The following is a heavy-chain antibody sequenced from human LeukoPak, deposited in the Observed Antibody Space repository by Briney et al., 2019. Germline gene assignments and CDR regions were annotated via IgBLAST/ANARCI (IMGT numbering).Heavy chain of an antibody. CDR1: GFTFSSYA. CDR2: ISHDGDTK. Sequence: GTSLRLSCAASGFTFSSYAMHWVRQAPGKGPEWVAVISHDGDTKYYADSVKGRFTISRDNSKNTLYLQMGSLRVEDTAMFYCARDPVQGAPDYFDYWGQGTLVTVSS. J-gene: IGHJ4*02. CDR3: ARDPVQGAPDYFDY. D-gene: IGHD2-2*01. V-gene: IGHV3-30-3*01.